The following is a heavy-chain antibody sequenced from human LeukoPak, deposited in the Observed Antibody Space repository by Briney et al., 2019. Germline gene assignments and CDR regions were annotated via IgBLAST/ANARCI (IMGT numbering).Heavy chain of an antibody. D-gene: IGHD3-22*01. CDR3: ARDPYYYDSSGQAGVDY. Sequence: SETLSLTCTVSGGSISSYYWSWIRQPPGKGLEWIGYIYYSGSTNYNPSLKSRVTISVDRSKNQFSLKLSSVTAADTAVYYCARDPYYYDSSGQAGVDYWGQGTLVTVSS. CDR2: IYYSGST. CDR1: GGSISSYY. V-gene: IGHV4-59*12. J-gene: IGHJ4*02.